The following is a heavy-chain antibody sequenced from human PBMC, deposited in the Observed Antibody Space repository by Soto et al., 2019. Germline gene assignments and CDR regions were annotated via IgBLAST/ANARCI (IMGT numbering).Heavy chain of an antibody. CDR2: LWYDGSNK. CDR1: GFTFSSYG. D-gene: IGHD6-19*01. CDR3: ARDSHVGSGWQLTADY. J-gene: IGHJ4*02. V-gene: IGHV3-33*01. Sequence: HPGGSLRLSCAASGFTFSSYGMHWVRQAPGQGLEWVAVLWYDGSNKYYAASVKGRFTISRDNSKNTLYLQMNNLRAEDTAVYYCARDSHVGSGWQLTADYWGQGTLVTVSS.